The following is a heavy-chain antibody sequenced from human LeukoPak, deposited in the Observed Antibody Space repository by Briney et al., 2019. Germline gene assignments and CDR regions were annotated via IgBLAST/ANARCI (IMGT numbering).Heavy chain of an antibody. J-gene: IGHJ4*02. D-gene: IGHD1-26*01. CDR3: ARGGRSPYYFDY. CDR2: MNPNSGNT. Sequence: GASVKVSCKASGYTFTSYDINWVRQATGQGLEWVGWMNPNSGNTGYAQKFQGRVTMTRNTSISTAYMELSSLRSEDTAVYYCARGGRSPYYFDYWGQGTLVTVSS. V-gene: IGHV1-8*01. CDR1: GYTFTSYD.